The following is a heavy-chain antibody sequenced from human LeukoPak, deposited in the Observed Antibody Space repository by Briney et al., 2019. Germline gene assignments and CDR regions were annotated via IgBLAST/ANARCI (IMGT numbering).Heavy chain of an antibody. CDR1: GFTFSIYA. CDR3: AKEGRKTGNTYGYEYDC. V-gene: IGHV3-23*01. CDR2: VSSSGGST. Sequence: GGSLRLSCAASGFTFSIYAMSWVRQAPGKGLEWVSAVSSSGGSTNYADYVKGQFTISRDNSKNTVYLHMNNLRAEDTAVYYCAKEGRKTGNTYGYEYDCWGQGTLVTVSS. D-gene: IGHD5-18*01. J-gene: IGHJ4*02.